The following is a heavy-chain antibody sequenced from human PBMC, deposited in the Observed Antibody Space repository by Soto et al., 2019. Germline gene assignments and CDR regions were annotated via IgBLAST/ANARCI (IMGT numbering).Heavy chain of an antibody. D-gene: IGHD5-18*01. J-gene: IGHJ6*02. CDR2: INPNSGGT. Sequence: ASVKVSCKASGYTFTGYYMHWVRQAPGQGLEWMGWINPNSGGTNYAQKFQGWVTMTRDTSISTAYMELSRLRSDDTAVYYCAREEYSCGTYYYYYGMDVWGQGTTVTGSS. V-gene: IGHV1-2*04. CDR3: AREEYSCGTYYYYYGMDV. CDR1: GYTFTGYY.